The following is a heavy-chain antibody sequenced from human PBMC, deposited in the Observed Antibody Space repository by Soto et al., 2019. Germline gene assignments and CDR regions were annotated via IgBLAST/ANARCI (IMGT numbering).Heavy chain of an antibody. V-gene: IGHV1-3*01. J-gene: IGHJ4*02. CDR3: AREPVNYNILTGPDY. CDR1: GYTFTSYA. D-gene: IGHD3-9*01. CDR2: INAGNGNT. Sequence: QVQLVQSGAEVKKPGASVKVSCKASGYTFTSYAMHWVRQAPGQMLEWMGWINAGNGNTKYSQKFQGRVTITRDTSASTAYMELSSLRSEDTAVYYCAREPVNYNILTGPDYWGQGTLVTVSS.